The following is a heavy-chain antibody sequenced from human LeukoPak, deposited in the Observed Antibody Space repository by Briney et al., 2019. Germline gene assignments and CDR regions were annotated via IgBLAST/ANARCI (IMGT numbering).Heavy chain of an antibody. CDR1: GVTLSSFA. D-gene: IGHD6-25*01. J-gene: IGHJ4*02. CDR3: TRREQRLVNFDY. Sequence: GGSLRLSCAASGVTLSSFAMSWARQALGKGLEWVGRVRTKADNYATAYAAAVKGRFTISRDDSENTAYLQMNSLKTEDTAVYYCTRREQRLVNFDYWGQGTLVTVSS. CDR2: VRTKADNYAT. V-gene: IGHV3-73*01.